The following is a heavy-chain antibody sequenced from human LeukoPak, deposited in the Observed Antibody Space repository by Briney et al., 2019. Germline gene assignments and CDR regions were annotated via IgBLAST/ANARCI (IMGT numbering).Heavy chain of an antibody. CDR2: ISAYNGNT. J-gene: IGHJ4*02. Sequence: GASVKVSCKASGYTFTSYGISWVRQAPGQGLERMGWISAYNGNTNYAQKLQGRVTMTTDTSTSTAYMELRSLRSDDTAVYYCARGSSSIAARRGLCYWGQGTLVTVSS. D-gene: IGHD6-6*01. CDR1: GYTFTSYG. V-gene: IGHV1-18*01. CDR3: ARGSSSIAARRGLCY.